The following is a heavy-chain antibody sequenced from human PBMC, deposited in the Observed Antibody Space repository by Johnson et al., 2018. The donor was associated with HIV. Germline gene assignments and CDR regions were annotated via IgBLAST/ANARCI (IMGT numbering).Heavy chain of an antibody. CDR2: ISSSGSTI. D-gene: IGHD6-13*01. J-gene: IGHJ3*02. CDR1: GFIFSDYY. V-gene: IGHV3-11*04. CDR3: AKVLTSSTSWLDDAFDI. Sequence: QVQLVESGGGLVKPGGSLRLSCAASGFIFSDYYMSWIRQAPGKGLEWISYISSSGSTIYYADSVKGRFTISRDNSKNTLFLQMNSLRADDTAVYYCAKVLTSSTSWLDDAFDICGQGTMVTVSS.